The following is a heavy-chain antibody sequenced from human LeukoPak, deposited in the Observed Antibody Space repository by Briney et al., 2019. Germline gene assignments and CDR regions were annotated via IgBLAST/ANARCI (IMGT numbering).Heavy chain of an antibody. J-gene: IGHJ4*02. CDR2: INSDGSST. V-gene: IGHV3-74*01. Sequence: GGSLRLSCVASGFTFSSYWMHWVRQAPGKGLVWVSRINSDGSSTSYADSVKGRFTISRDNAKNTLYLQMNSLRAEDTAVYYCARRERQWPNYYFDYWGQGTLVTVSS. D-gene: IGHD6-19*01. CDR1: GFTFSSYW. CDR3: ARRERQWPNYYFDY.